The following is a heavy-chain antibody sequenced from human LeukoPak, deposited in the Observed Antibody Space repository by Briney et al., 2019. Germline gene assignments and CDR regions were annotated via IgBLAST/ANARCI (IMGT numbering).Heavy chain of an antibody. CDR3: ARVGDYGDYFDY. V-gene: IGHV1-69*01. Sequence: SVKVSCKASGGTFSSYAISWVRQAPGQGLEWMGGIIPIFGTANYAQKFQGRVTTTADESTSTAYMELSSLRSEDTAVYYCARVGDYGDYFDYWGQGTLVTVSS. CDR2: IIPIFGTA. J-gene: IGHJ4*02. CDR1: GGTFSSYA. D-gene: IGHD4-17*01.